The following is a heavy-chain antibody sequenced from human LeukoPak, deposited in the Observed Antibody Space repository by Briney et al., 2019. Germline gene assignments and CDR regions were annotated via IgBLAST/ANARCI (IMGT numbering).Heavy chain of an antibody. CDR1: GFTFSSYG. D-gene: IGHD1-26*01. CDR3: AKDPGGSYPTNFDY. Sequence: SGGSLRLSCAASGFTFSSYGMHWVRQAPGKGLEWVAFIRYDGSNKYYADSVKGRFTISRDNSKNTLYLQMNSLRAEDTAVYYCAKDPGGSYPTNFDYWGQGTLVTVSS. CDR2: IRYDGSNK. V-gene: IGHV3-30*02. J-gene: IGHJ4*02.